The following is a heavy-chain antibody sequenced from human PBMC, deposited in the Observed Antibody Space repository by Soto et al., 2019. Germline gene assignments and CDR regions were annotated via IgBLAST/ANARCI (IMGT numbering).Heavy chain of an antibody. CDR3: ARGSAFIGLDY. Sequence: GGSLRLSCAASGFTFSNYNMNWVRQAPGKGLEWVSSISSGSSSIYYADSVKGRFTISRDNAKNSLYLQMNSLRAEDTAIYYCARGSAFIGLDYWGQGTPVTVSS. D-gene: IGHD1-26*01. J-gene: IGHJ4*02. CDR2: ISSGSSSI. V-gene: IGHV3-21*01. CDR1: GFTFSNYN.